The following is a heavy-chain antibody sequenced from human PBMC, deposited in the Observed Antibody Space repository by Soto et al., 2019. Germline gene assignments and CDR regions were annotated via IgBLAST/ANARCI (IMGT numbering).Heavy chain of an antibody. CDR2: IYPGDSDT. V-gene: IGHV5-51*01. Sequence: GESLKISCKGSGYSFTSYWIGWVRQMPGKGLEWMGIIYPGDSDTRYSPSFQGQVTISADKSTNTAYLQWSSLKASDTAMYYCERHRPSKVLDYWGQGTLVTVYS. D-gene: IGHD2-15*01. J-gene: IGHJ4*02. CDR1: GYSFTSYW. CDR3: ERHRPSKVLDY.